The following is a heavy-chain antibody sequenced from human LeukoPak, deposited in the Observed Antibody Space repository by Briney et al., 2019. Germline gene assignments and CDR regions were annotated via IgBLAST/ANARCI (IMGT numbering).Heavy chain of an antibody. V-gene: IGHV3-23*01. CDR3: AKDGPSYYDSSGYYSTNWFDP. CDR2: IVGSGGST. Sequence: PGGSLRLSCAASGFTFSSYAMSWVRQAPGKGLEWVSAIVGSGGSTYYADSVKGRFTISRDNSKNTLYLQMNSLRAEDTAVYYCAKDGPSYYDSSGYYSTNWFDPWGQGTLVTVSS. D-gene: IGHD3-22*01. CDR1: GFTFSSYA. J-gene: IGHJ5*02.